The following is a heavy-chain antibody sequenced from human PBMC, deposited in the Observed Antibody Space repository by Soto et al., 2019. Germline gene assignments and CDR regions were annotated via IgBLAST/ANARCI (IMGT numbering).Heavy chain of an antibody. J-gene: IGHJ1*01. V-gene: IGHV3-33*01. CDR2: IWYDGSNK. D-gene: IGHD3-22*01. Sequence: GGSLRLSCAASGFTFSSYGMHWVRQAPGKGLEWVAVIWYDGSNKYYADSVKGRLTISRDNSKNTLYLQMNSLRAEDTAVYYCARGGDYDSSGYQVGEHWGQGTLVTVSS. CDR3: ARGGDYDSSGYQVGEH. CDR1: GFTFSSYG.